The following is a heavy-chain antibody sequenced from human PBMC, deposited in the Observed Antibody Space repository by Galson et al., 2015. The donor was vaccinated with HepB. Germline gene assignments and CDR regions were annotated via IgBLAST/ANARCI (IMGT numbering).Heavy chain of an antibody. CDR2: IIPIFGTA. CDR1: GGTFSSYA. V-gene: IGHV1-69*13. Sequence: SVKVSCKASGGTFSSYAISWVRQAPGQGLEWMGGIIPIFGTANYAQKFQGRVTITADESTSTAYMELSSLSSEDTAVYYCARAVDYYDSSVSYFQHWGQGTLVTVSS. CDR3: ARAVDYYDSSVSYFQH. J-gene: IGHJ1*01. D-gene: IGHD3-22*01.